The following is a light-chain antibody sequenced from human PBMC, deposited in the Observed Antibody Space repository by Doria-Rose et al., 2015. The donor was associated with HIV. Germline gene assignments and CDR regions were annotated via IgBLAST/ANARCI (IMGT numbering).Light chain of an antibody. V-gene: IGKV4-1*01. CDR2: WAS. CDR1: QSVLYSSNNKNY. Sequence: AVSLGERATINCKSSQSVLYSSNNKNYLAWYQQKPGQPPKLLYWASTRESGVPDRFSGSGSGTDFTLTTSSLQAEDVAVYYCQQYYSTPRTFGQGTKVEIK. J-gene: IGKJ1*01. CDR3: QQYYSTPRT.